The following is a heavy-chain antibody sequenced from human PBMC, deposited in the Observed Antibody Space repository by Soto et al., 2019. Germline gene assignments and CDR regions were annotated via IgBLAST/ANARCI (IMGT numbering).Heavy chain of an antibody. J-gene: IGHJ4*02. V-gene: IGHV4-34*01. CDR2: ITHSGST. D-gene: IGHD6-19*01. Sequence: SETLSLTCAVYGGSFSGYYWSWIRQPPGKGLEWIGEITHSGSTNYNPSLNSRVTTSVDTSKHQFPLKLRAVTAADTAVYYCARVLWMAVAGSRGFDYWGQGTLVTVAS. CDR1: GGSFSGYY. CDR3: ARVLWMAVAGSRGFDY.